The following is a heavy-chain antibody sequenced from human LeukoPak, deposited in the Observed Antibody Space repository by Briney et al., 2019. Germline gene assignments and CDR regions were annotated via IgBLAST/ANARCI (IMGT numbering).Heavy chain of an antibody. V-gene: IGHV3-48*03. J-gene: IGHJ4*02. CDR3: ARGDSSGYYSSFDY. CDR1: GFTFSSYE. CDR2: ISSSDSTI. D-gene: IGHD3-22*01. Sequence: GGSLRLSCAASGFTFSSYEMNWVRQAPGKGLEWVSYISSSDSTISYADSVKGRFTISRDNAKNSLYLQMNSLRAEDTAVYYCARGDSSGYYSSFDYWGQGTLVTVSS.